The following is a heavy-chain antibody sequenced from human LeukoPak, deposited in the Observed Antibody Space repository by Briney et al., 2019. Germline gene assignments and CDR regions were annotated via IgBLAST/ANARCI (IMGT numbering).Heavy chain of an antibody. CDR1: GYSISSGFY. Sequence: SETLSLTCAVSGYSISSGFYWGWIRQRPGKGLEWIGSIYHSGSTYYNPSLKSRVTISVDTSKNQFSLKLSSVTAADTAVYYCARSLASIRLYYFDYWGQGTLVTVSS. V-gene: IGHV4-38-2*01. CDR2: IYHSGST. CDR3: ARSLASIRLYYFDY. J-gene: IGHJ4*02. D-gene: IGHD2-15*01.